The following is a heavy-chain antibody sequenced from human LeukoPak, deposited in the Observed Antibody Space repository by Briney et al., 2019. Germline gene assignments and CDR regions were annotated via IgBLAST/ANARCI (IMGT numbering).Heavy chain of an antibody. Sequence: GGSLRLSCAASGFTFSSYAMSWVRQAPGKGLEWVSVISGSGGTTYYADSVKGRFTISRDNSKNTLYLQMNSLRAEDTALYYCAKDRDMYCSSGNCYSVYWGQGTLVTVSS. CDR1: GFTFSSYA. J-gene: IGHJ4*02. CDR3: AKDRDMYCSSGNCYSVY. CDR2: ISGSGGTT. V-gene: IGHV3-23*01. D-gene: IGHD2-15*01.